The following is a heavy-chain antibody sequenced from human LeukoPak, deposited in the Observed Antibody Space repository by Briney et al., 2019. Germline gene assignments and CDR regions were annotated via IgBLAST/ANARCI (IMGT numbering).Heavy chain of an antibody. CDR3: ARRYSSTWYYFDY. D-gene: IGHD6-13*01. CDR2: ISYYGSNK. Sequence: GGSLRLSCAASGFTFSSYAMHWVRQAPGKGLEWMAIISYYGSNKYYADSVKGRFTISRDNSKNTLYLQMNSLRAEDTAVYYCARRYSSTWYYFDYCGQGTLVTVSS. J-gene: IGHJ4*02. CDR1: GFTFSSYA. V-gene: IGHV3-30-3*01.